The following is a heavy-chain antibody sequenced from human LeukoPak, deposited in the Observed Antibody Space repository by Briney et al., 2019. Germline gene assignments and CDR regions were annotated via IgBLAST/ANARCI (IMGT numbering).Heavy chain of an antibody. CDR2: INPNSGGT. J-gene: IGHJ6*02. Sequence: EASVKVSCKASGYTFTGYYMHWVRQAPGQGLEWMGRINPNSGGTNYAQKFQGRVTMTMDTSISTAYMELSRLRSDDTAVYYCAAGLYCSGGSCFSARYYYGMDVWGQGTTVTVSS. CDR3: AAGLYCSGGSCFSARYYYGMDV. D-gene: IGHD2-15*01. CDR1: GYTFTGYY. V-gene: IGHV1-2*06.